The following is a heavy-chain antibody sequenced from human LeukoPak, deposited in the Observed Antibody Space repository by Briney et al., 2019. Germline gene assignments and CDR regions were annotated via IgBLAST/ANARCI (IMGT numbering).Heavy chain of an antibody. CDR2: INHSGST. J-gene: IGHJ5*02. D-gene: IGHD3-10*01. CDR1: GGSFSGYY. Sequence: PSETLSLTCAVYGGSFSGYYWSWIRQPPGKGLEWIGEINHSGSTNHNPSLKSRVTISVDTSKNQFSLKLSSVTAADTAVYYCARDSGTTGEVKFDPWGQGTLVTVSS. V-gene: IGHV4-34*01. CDR3: ARDSGTTGEVKFDP.